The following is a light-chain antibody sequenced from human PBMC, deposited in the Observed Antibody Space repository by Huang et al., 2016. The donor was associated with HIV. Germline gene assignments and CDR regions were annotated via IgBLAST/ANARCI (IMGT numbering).Light chain of an antibody. V-gene: IGKV4-1*01. CDR3: QQYYGSPPT. J-gene: IGKJ1*01. CDR2: WAS. CDR1: QRILYNSDKKNY. Sequence: DIVMTQSPDSLAVSLGKRATINCKSSQRILYNSDKKNYLAWYQQKPGQSPKLLIYWASTREAGVPDRFSGSGSGTDFTLTISSLQAGDVAVYYCQQYYGSPPTFGQGTKVEIK.